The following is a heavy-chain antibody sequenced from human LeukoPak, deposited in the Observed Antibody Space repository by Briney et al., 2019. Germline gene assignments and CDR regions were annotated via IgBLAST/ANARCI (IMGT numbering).Heavy chain of an antibody. CDR3: ARGREDCSSTSCYGDWFDP. J-gene: IGHJ5*02. Sequence: ASVKVSCKASGGTFSSYTISRVRQAPGQGLEWMGRIIPILGIANYAQKFQGRVTITADKSTSTAYMELSSLRSEDTAVYYCARGREDCSSTSCYGDWFDPWGQGTLVTVSS. CDR2: IIPILGIA. D-gene: IGHD2-2*01. V-gene: IGHV1-69*02. CDR1: GGTFSSYT.